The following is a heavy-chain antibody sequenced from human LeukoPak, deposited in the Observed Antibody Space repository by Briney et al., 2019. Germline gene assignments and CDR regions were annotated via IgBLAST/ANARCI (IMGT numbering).Heavy chain of an antibody. V-gene: IGHV5-51*01. D-gene: IGHD3-10*01. CDR1: GYRFTSYW. CDR3: ARLYGSGSYYIDY. Sequence: GEALQISCKGSGYRFTSYWIGWVRQLPGKGLEWMGIIYPGDSDTRYSPSFQGQVTISADKSISTAYLQWSSLKASDTAMYYCARLYGSGSYYIDYWGQGTLVTVSS. J-gene: IGHJ4*02. CDR2: IYPGDSDT.